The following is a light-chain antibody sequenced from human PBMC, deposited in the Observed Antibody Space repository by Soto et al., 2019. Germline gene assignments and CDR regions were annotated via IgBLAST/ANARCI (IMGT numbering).Light chain of an antibody. Sequence: EIVMTQSPATLSASPGESVTLSCRASQSVSSYVAWYQQKPGQAPRLLTHDVSKQATGDPAKFSGSGSGTEFSLTVSSLQSEDCAVYYCQQYDNWPPRLTFGGGTKVVIK. CDR1: QSVSSY. V-gene: IGKV3D-15*01. J-gene: IGKJ4*01. CDR2: DVS. CDR3: QQYDNWPPRLT.